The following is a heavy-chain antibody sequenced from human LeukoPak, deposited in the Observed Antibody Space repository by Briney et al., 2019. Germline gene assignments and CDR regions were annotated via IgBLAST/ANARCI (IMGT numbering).Heavy chain of an antibody. CDR1: GFTFSSYG. CDR2: ISGSGGTT. J-gene: IGHJ4*02. CDR3: AKNIAAPTTPFDY. D-gene: IGHD6-13*01. Sequence: PGGSLRLSCAASGFTFSSYGMHWVRQAPGKGLEWVSGISGSGGTTYCADSVKGRFTISRDNSKNTLYLQMNYLRAEDTALYYCAKNIAAPTTPFDYWGQGTLVTVSS. V-gene: IGHV3-23*01.